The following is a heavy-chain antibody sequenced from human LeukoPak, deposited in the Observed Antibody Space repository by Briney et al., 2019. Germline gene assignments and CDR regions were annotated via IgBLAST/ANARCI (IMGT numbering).Heavy chain of an antibody. CDR3: TKGDGGSGWSV. V-gene: IGHV3-23*01. CDR2: ISGSGGRT. Sequence: GGSLRLSCAASGFAFTNYDMSWVRQAPGKGLEWVSEISGSGGRTYYTDSVRGRFTISRDNSKNTLYLQMNSLRVEDTAVYYCTKGDGGSGWSVWGQGTLVTVSS. D-gene: IGHD6-19*01. J-gene: IGHJ4*02. CDR1: GFAFTNYD.